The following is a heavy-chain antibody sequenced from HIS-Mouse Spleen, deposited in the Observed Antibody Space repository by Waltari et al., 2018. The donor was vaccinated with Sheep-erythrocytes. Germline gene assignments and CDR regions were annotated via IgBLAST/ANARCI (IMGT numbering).Heavy chain of an antibody. CDR3: ARDTGTDAFDI. Sequence: EVQLVESGGGLVKPGGSLRLSCAASGFTFSSYSMNWVRQAPGNGLEWVSSISSSSSYLDYADSVKGRFTIARDNAKNSLYLQMNSLRAEDTAVYYCARDTGTDAFDIWGQGTMVTVSS. CDR1: GFTFSSYS. V-gene: IGHV3-21*01. J-gene: IGHJ3*02. D-gene: IGHD1-1*01. CDR2: ISSSSSYL.